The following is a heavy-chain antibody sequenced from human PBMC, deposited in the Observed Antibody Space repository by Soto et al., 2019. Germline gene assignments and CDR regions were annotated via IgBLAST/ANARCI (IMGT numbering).Heavy chain of an antibody. D-gene: IGHD1-7*01. CDR2: INHSGST. CDR3: ARRGELPAGYYGMDV. CDR1: GGSFSGYY. V-gene: IGHV4-34*01. Sequence: SETLSLTGAVYGGSFSGYYWSWIRQPPGKGLEWIGEINHSGSTNYNPSLKSRVTISVDTSKNQFSLKLSSVTAADTAVYYCARRGELPAGYYGMDVWGQGTTVTV. J-gene: IGHJ6*02.